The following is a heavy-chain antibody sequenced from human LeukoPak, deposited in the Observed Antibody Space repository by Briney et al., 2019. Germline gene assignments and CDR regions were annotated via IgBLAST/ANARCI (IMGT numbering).Heavy chain of an antibody. V-gene: IGHV3-23*01. D-gene: IGHD3-16*02. Sequence: PGGSLRLSCAASGFTFPNYAMSWVRQAPGKGLEWVSAISGSGGSTYYADSVKGRFTISRDNSKNTLYLQMNSLRAEDTAVYYCAKGLIKRLGELSSYWGQGTLVTVSS. CDR1: GFTFPNYA. J-gene: IGHJ4*02. CDR2: ISGSGGST. CDR3: AKGLIKRLGELSSY.